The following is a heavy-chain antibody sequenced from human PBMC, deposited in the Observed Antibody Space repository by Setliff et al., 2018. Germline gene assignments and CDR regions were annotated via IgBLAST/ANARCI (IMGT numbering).Heavy chain of an antibody. CDR2: IIPIFGTA. V-gene: IGHV1-69*13. Sequence: ASVKVSCKASGGTLSSYAITWVRQAPGQGLEWMGGIIPIFGTAKYAQKFQGRVTITADQSTRTAYMELSSLRSEDTAVYYCAIPSSGNFYFDYWGQGTLVTVS. CDR3: AIPSSGNFYFDY. CDR1: GGTLSSYA. D-gene: IGHD1-26*01. J-gene: IGHJ4*02.